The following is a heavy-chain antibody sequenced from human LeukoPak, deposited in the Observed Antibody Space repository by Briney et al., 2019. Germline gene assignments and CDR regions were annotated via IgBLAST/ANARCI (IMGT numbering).Heavy chain of an antibody. Sequence: SETLSLTCTVSGGSISSGSYYWSWIRQPAGKGLEWIGRIYTSGSTNYNPSLKSRVTISVDTSKNQFSLKLSSVTAADTAVYYCARDTSLRRGVDWGQGTLVTVSS. D-gene: IGHD3-10*01. CDR2: IYTSGST. J-gene: IGHJ4*02. CDR3: ARDTSLRRGVD. V-gene: IGHV4-61*02. CDR1: GGSISSGSYY.